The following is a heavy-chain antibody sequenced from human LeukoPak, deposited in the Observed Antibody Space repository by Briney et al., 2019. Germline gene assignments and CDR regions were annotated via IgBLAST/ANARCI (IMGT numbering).Heavy chain of an antibody. D-gene: IGHD4-17*01. CDR2: ISSHNHNA. CDR1: GYSFVLYG. CDR3: ARDEDYGIFVNIDY. J-gene: IGHJ4*02. V-gene: IGHV1-18*01. Sequence: GASVKVSCKPSGYSFVLYGIGRVRQAPGQGPEWMGYISSHNHNAQYAQKFQDRLTLTTDTSTSTFYMELSRLRSDDTAVYYCARDEDYGIFVNIDYWGQGTLVTVSS.